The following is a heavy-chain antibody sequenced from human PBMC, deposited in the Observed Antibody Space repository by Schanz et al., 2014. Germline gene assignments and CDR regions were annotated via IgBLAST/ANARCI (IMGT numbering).Heavy chain of an antibody. CDR3: ATEGPRGTRHPINYYYAMDN. CDR1: GLIFSTYT. CDR2: ISFSGNTI. D-gene: IGHD6-6*01. J-gene: IGHJ6*02. Sequence: EVQLVESGGGLVRPGGSLRLSCTTSGLIFSTYTLNWVRQAPGKGLEWISYISFSGNTINYADSVKGRFTISRDNAKNSVFLQMNRLRAEDTAVYYCATEGPRGTRHPINYYYAMDNWGQGTKVTV. V-gene: IGHV3-48*01.